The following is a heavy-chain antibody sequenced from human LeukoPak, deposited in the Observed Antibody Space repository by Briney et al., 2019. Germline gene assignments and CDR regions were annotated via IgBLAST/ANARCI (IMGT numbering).Heavy chain of an antibody. D-gene: IGHD1-14*01. J-gene: IGHJ4*02. V-gene: IGHV1-2*02. CDR3: TRVSIAWSNLYFDF. Sequence: GASVKVSCKASGYTFTDYYIDWVRQAPGQGLEWMGRINPNTRATNYAQKFQGRVTMTGDASINTASMELTSLTSGDAAIYYCTRVSIAWSNLYFDFWGQGTLVTVSS. CDR2: INPNTRAT. CDR1: GYTFTDYY.